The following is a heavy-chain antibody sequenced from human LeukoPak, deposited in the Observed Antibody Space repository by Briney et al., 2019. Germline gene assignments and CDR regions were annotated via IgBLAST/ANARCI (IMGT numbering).Heavy chain of an antibody. CDR3: ARGSLNSSSSGPYYYYGMDV. J-gene: IGHJ6*02. V-gene: IGHV1-69*13. D-gene: IGHD6-6*01. CDR2: IIPIFGTA. Sequence: SVKVSCKASGGTFSSYAISWVRQAPGQGLEWMGGIIPIFGTANYAQKFQGRVTITADESTSTAYMELSSLRSEDTAVYYCARGSLNSSSSGPYYYYGMDVWGQGTTVTVSS. CDR1: GGTFSSYA.